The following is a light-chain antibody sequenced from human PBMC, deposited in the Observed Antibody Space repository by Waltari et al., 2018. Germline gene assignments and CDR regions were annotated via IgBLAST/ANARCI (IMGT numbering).Light chain of an antibody. V-gene: IGLV2-11*01. CDR3: CSSAGRYTVADV. CDR1: SSDVGGYNY. Sequence: QSALTQPRSVSGSPGQSATISCTGTSSDVGGYNYVSKYHQHPAKAPPLMTYYVSKRPSWVPARFSGSKTGSTASLTISRVQAAEEDAYYCCSSAGRYTVADVFGAGTKVTVL. CDR2: YVS. J-gene: IGLJ1*01.